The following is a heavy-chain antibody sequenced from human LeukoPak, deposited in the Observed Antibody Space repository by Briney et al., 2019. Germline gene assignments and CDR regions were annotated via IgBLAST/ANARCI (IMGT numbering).Heavy chain of an antibody. Sequence: SETLSLTCTVSGGSISSYYWSWIRQPAGKGLEWIGRIYTSGSTNYNPSLKSRVTMSVDTSKNQFSLKLSSMTAADTAVYYCARGYCSGGSCSYFDYWGQGTLVTVSS. CDR3: ARGYCSGGSCSYFDY. D-gene: IGHD2-15*01. V-gene: IGHV4-4*07. CDR2: IYTSGST. CDR1: GGSISSYY. J-gene: IGHJ4*02.